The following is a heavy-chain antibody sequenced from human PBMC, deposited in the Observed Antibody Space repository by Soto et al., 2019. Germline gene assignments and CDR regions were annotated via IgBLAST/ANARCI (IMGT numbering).Heavy chain of an antibody. D-gene: IGHD3-3*01. J-gene: IGHJ5*01. CDR1: GYTFTSYA. CDR2: INAGNGNT. CDR3: ARGTYYDFWSGYYQRGYDWFDS. V-gene: IGHV1-3*01. Sequence: AASVKVSCKASGYTFTSYAMHWVRHAPGQRIEWMGWINAGNGNTKYSQKFQGRVTITRDTSASTAYMELSSLRSEDTAVYYCARGTYYDFWSGYYQRGYDWFDSWGQGTLVTVSS.